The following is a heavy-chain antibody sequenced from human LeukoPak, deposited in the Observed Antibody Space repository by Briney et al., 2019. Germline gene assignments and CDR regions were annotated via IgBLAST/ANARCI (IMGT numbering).Heavy chain of an antibody. CDR1: GFTFSSYG. CDR3: ARGDGYNDAEYLQH. V-gene: IGHV3-33*01. Sequence: GGSLGLSCAASGFTFSSYGMHWDRQAPGKGLEWVAVIWYDGSNKYYGDSVKGRFTISRGNSKKTLYLQMNSLRVEDTAVYYCARGDGYNDAEYLQHWGQGTLVTVS. CDR2: IWYDGSNK. D-gene: IGHD5-24*01. J-gene: IGHJ1*01.